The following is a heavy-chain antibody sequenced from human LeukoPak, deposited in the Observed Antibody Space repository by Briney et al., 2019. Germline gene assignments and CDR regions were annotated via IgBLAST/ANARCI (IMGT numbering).Heavy chain of an antibody. D-gene: IGHD3-10*01. CDR1: GFIFGDYA. CDR3: TRGYGSGRNWFDP. V-gene: IGHV3-49*03. CDR2: IRSKAYGGTT. Sequence: GGSLRLSCTASGFIFGDYAMGWFRQAPGKGLEWVGFIRSKAYGGTTEYAASMKGRFTISRDDSKSIAYLQMISLKTEDTAVYYCTRGYGSGRNWFDPWGQGTLVTVSS. J-gene: IGHJ5*02.